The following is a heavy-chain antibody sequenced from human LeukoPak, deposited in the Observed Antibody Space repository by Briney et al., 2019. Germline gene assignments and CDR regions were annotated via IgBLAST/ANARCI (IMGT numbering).Heavy chain of an antibody. CDR2: ISAYNGNT. CDR3: AKDTSEYYYDSSGYYY. J-gene: IGHJ4*02. D-gene: IGHD3-22*01. Sequence: ASVKVSCKASGYTFTGYYMHWVRQAPGQGLEWMGWISAYNGNTNYAQKLQGRVTMTTDTSTSTAYMELRSLKSDDTAVYYCAKDTSEYYYDSSGYYYWRQETLVTVSS. V-gene: IGHV1-18*04. CDR1: GYTFTGYY.